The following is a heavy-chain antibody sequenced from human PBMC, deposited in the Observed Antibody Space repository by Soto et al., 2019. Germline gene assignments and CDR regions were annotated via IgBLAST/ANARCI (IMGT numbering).Heavy chain of an antibody. Sequence: GGSLRLSCAASGFTLSSYAMSWVRQAPGKGLEWVSAISGSGGSTYYADSVKGRFTISRDNSKNTLYLQMNSLRAEDTAVYYSAKTSGYSSGWSEYYYYGMDVWGQGTTVTVSS. J-gene: IGHJ6*02. CDR2: ISGSGGST. CDR3: AKTSGYSSGWSEYYYYGMDV. D-gene: IGHD6-19*01. V-gene: IGHV3-23*01. CDR1: GFTLSSYA.